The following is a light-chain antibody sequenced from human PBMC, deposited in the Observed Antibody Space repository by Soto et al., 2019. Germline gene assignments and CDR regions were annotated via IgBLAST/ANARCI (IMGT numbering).Light chain of an antibody. J-gene: IGKJ2*01. CDR2: AAS. CDR1: QSISSY. Sequence: DIPMTQSPSSLSESVGDRVTITCRASQSISSYLNWYQQKPGKAPKLLIYAASSLQSGVPSRFSGSGSGTDFTLTISSLQPEDFATYYCQQSYSTPYTFGQGTKLEIK. CDR3: QQSYSTPYT. V-gene: IGKV1-39*01.